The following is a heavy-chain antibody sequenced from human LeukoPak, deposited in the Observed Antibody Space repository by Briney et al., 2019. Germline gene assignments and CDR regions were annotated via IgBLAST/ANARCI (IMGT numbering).Heavy chain of an antibody. CDR2: IRNSSSET. CDR1: GFTFSDYY. CDR3: AKERSASYYYDSSGYSNYNFDY. D-gene: IGHD3-22*01. V-gene: IGHV3-11*05. Sequence: KPGGSLRLLCAPSGFTFSDYYMSGPPQAPGKALVCFSYIRNSSSETNYADSVKGRFTISRDNSKNTLYLQMKSLRAEDTAVYYCAKERSASYYYDSSGYSNYNFDYWGQGTLVTISS. J-gene: IGHJ4*02.